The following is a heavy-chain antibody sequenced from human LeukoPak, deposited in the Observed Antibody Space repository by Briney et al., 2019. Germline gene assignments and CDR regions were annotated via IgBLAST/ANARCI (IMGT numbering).Heavy chain of an antibody. V-gene: IGHV4-34*01. CDR2: INHSGST. Sequence: SETLSLTCAVYGGSFSGYYWSWIRQPPGKGLEWIGEINHSGSTNYNPSLKSRVTISVDTSKNQFSLKLSSVTAADTAVYFCARHRRPATVIDYWGQGTLVTVSS. D-gene: IGHD2-2*01. CDR1: GGSFSGYY. CDR3: ARHRRPATVIDY. J-gene: IGHJ4*02.